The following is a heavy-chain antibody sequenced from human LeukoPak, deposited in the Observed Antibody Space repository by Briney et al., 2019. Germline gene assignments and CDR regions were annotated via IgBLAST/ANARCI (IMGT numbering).Heavy chain of an antibody. D-gene: IGHD6-13*01. CDR1: GGSFSGYY. Sequence: SETLSLTCAVYGGSFSGYYWSWIRQPPGKGLEWIGEINHSGSTNFNPSLKSRVTISVDKSKNQFSLKLSSVTAADTAVYYCARDSPQTDSSSWYEFAFDIWGQGTMVTVSS. CDR2: INHSGST. V-gene: IGHV4-34*01. J-gene: IGHJ3*02. CDR3: ARDSPQTDSSSWYEFAFDI.